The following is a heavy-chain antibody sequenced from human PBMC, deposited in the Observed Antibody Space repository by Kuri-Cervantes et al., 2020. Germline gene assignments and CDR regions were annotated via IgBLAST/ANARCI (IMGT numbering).Heavy chain of an antibody. CDR3: ASTTYYYGSVDY. D-gene: IGHD3-10*01. J-gene: IGHJ4*02. CDR2: ISAYNGNT. Sequence: ASVKVSCKASGYTFTSYGISWVRQAPGQGLEWMGWISAYNGNTNYAQKLQGRVTMTTDTSTSSAYMELRSLRSDDTAVYYCASTTYYYGSVDYWGQGTLVTVSS. V-gene: IGHV1-18*01. CDR1: GYTFTSYG.